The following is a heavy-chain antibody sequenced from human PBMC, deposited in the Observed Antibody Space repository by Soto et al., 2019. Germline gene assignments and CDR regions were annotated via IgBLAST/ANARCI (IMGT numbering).Heavy chain of an antibody. CDR2: IIPIFGTA. J-gene: IGHJ6*02. CDR1: GGTFSSYA. CDR3: ARKEHYYGSATLGYYGMDV. D-gene: IGHD3-10*01. V-gene: IGHV1-69*13. Sequence: SVNVSCKASGGTFSSYAISWVRQAPGQGLEWMGGIIPIFGTANYAQKFQGRVTITADESTSTAYMELSSLRAEDTAVYYCARKEHYYGSATLGYYGMDVWGQGTTVTVSS.